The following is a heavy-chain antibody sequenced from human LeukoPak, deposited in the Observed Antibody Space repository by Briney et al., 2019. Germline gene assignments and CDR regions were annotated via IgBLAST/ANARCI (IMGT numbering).Heavy chain of an antibody. D-gene: IGHD3-9*01. CDR3: ARGAAYDILTKNWFDP. J-gene: IGHJ5*02. Sequence: GGSLRLSCAASGFTFSSYAMHWVRQAPGKGLEWVAVISYDGSNKYYADSVKGRFTISRDNSKNTLYLQMNSLRAEDTAVYYCARGAAYDILTKNWFDPWGQGTLVTVSS. V-gene: IGHV3-30-3*01. CDR1: GFTFSSYA. CDR2: ISYDGSNK.